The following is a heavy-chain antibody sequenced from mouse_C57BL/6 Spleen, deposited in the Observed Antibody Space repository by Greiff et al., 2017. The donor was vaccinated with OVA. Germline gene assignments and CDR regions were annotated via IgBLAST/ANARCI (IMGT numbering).Heavy chain of an antibody. J-gene: IGHJ2*01. CDR1: GYTFTSYW. V-gene: IGHV1-52*01. CDR3: ARERDSSGYYFDY. Sequence: QVHVKQSGAELVRPGSSVKLSCKASGYTFTSYWMHWVKQRPIQGLEWIGNIDPSDSETHYNQKFKDKATLTVDKSSSTAYMQLSSLTSEGSAVYYCARERDSSGYYFDYWGQGTTLTVSS. D-gene: IGHD3-2*02. CDR2: IDPSDSET.